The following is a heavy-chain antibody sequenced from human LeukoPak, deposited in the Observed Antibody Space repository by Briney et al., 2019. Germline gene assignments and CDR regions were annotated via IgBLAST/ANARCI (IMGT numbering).Heavy chain of an antibody. J-gene: IGHJ4*02. CDR3: TKVLRGYSDYGD. D-gene: IGHD5-12*01. CDR1: VGSIRGSY. CDR2: IQRIDNY. Sequence: SETLSLTCAVSVGSIRGSYWSWMRQPPGKGREYIGYIQRIDNYNYNPSLKSRVTMTLDTSKNQFSLKLSSVTAADTAIYYCTKVLRGYSDYGDWGQGNLVTVSS. V-gene: IGHV4-59*01.